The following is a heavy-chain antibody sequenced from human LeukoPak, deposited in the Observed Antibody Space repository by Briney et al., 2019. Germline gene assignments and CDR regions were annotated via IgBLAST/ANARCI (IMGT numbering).Heavy chain of an antibody. CDR3: VRSNFYGRSGYYYAN. J-gene: IGHJ4*02. V-gene: IGHV3-74*01. Sequence: GGSLRLSCAASGFTFNNYWMHWVRQTPEKGLVWVARINSDGSSANYADSVKGRFTISRDNAKNTVYVQMDSLRVEDTALYYCVRSNFYGRSGYYYANWGQGTLVTVSS. CDR2: INSDGSSA. D-gene: IGHD3-22*01. CDR1: GFTFNNYW.